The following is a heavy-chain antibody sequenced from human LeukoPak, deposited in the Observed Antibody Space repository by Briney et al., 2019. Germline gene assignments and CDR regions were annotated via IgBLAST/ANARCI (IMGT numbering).Heavy chain of an antibody. Sequence: GASVKVSCKASGYTFTGYYMHWVRQAPGQGLEWMGIINPSGGSTSYAQRFQGRVTMTRDTSTSTVYMELSSLRSEDTAVYYCARRGGTAQSIDYWGQGTLVTVST. V-gene: IGHV1-46*01. J-gene: IGHJ4*02. CDR3: ARRGGTAQSIDY. CDR2: INPSGGST. CDR1: GYTFTGYY. D-gene: IGHD2-21*02.